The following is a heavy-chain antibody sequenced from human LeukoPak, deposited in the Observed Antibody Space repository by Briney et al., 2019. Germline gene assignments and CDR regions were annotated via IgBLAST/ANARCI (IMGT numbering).Heavy chain of an antibody. V-gene: IGHV1-69*05. CDR2: IIPIFGTA. Sequence: ASVKVSCKASGGTFSSYAINWVRQAPGQGLEWMGGIIPIFGTANYAQKFQGRVTITTDESTSTAYMELGSLRSEDTAVYYCARDGMGYAFDIWGQGTMVTVSS. CDR3: ARDGMGYAFDI. D-gene: IGHD3-16*01. CDR1: GGTFSSYA. J-gene: IGHJ3*02.